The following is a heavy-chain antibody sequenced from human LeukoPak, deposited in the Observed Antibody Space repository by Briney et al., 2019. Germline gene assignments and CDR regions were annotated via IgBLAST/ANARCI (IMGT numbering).Heavy chain of an antibody. V-gene: IGHV4-34*01. CDR3: ARAYFGGYYYDSSGYYSYYFDY. D-gene: IGHD3-22*01. Sequence: SETLSLTCAVYGGSFSGYYWSWIRQPPGKGLEWIGEINHSGSTNYNPSLKSRVTISVDTSKNQSSLKLSSVSAADTAVYYCARAYFGGYYYDSSGYYSYYFDYWGQGTLVTVSS. CDR1: GGSFSGYY. J-gene: IGHJ4*02. CDR2: INHSGST.